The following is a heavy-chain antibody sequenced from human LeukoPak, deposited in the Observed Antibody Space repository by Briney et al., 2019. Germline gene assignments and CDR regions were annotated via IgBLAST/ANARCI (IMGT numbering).Heavy chain of an antibody. CDR2: ISAYNGNT. J-gene: IGHJ5*02. CDR3: ARAYSSSWYAFRFDP. Sequence: ASVKVSCKASGYTFTSYGISWVRQAPGQGLEWMGWISAYNGNTNYAQKLQGRVTMTTDTSTSTAYMELRSLRSDDTAVYYCARAYSSSWYAFRFDPWGQGTLVTVSS. V-gene: IGHV1-18*01. D-gene: IGHD6-13*01. CDR1: GYTFTSYG.